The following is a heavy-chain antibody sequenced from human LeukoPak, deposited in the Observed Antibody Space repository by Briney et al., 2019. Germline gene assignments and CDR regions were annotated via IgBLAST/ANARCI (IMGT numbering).Heavy chain of an antibody. CDR3: ARDHTVDGLVFDY. J-gene: IGHJ4*02. CDR1: GFTFSDFW. D-gene: IGHD6-19*01. Sequence: GGSLRLSCAVSGFTFSDFWMNWVRQAPGKGLEWVASIKQDGSEKYYVDSVKGRFSISRDNAKNSLHLQMNSLRAEDTAVYYCARDHTVDGLVFDYWGQGILVTVSS. CDR2: IKQDGSEK. V-gene: IGHV3-7*01.